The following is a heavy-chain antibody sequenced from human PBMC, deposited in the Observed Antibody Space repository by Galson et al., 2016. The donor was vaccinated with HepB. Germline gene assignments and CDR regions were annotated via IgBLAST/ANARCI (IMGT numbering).Heavy chain of an antibody. CDR3: ARDDSGGWYGFHYGMDV. J-gene: IGHJ6*02. Sequence: TLSLTCTVSGGSISSSSYYWGWIRQPPGKGLEWIGYIYYSGRTNYNPSLKSRVTISVDTSKNQFSLKLSSVTAADTAAYYCARDDSGGWYGFHYGMDVWGQGTTVTVSS. V-gene: IGHV4-61*01. D-gene: IGHD6-19*01. CDR1: GGSISSSSYY. CDR2: IYYSGRT.